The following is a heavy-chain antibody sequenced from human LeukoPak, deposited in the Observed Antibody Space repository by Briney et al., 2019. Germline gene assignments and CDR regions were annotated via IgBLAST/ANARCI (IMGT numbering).Heavy chain of an antibody. CDR1: GFSFSSYG. J-gene: IGHJ4*02. CDR3: ARSPEDI. Sequence: GGSLRLSCVASGFSFSSYGMHWFRQAPGKGLEWVAFIRFDGSKTYYADSVKGRFTISRDNSKNTLYLQMNSLRVEDTALYYCARSPEDIWGQGTLVTVSS. V-gene: IGHV3-30*02. D-gene: IGHD2-15*01. CDR2: IRFDGSKT.